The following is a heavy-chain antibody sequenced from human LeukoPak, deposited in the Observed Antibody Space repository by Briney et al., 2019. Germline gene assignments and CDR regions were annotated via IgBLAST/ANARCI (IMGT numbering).Heavy chain of an antibody. D-gene: IGHD6-19*01. V-gene: IGHV3-53*04. CDR2: IYSGGST. CDR1: GLTVSSNY. Sequence: GGSLRLSCAASGLTVSSNYMSWVRQAPGKGLEWVSVIYSGGSTYYADSVKGRFTISRHNSKNTLYLQMNSLRAEDTAVYYCARAPEWLIFDYWGQGTLVTVSS. CDR3: ARAPEWLIFDY. J-gene: IGHJ4*02.